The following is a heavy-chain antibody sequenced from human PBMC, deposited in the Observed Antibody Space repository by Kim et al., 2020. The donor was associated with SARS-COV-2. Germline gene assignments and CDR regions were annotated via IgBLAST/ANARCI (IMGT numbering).Heavy chain of an antibody. V-gene: IGHV3-30*03. Sequence: GGSLRLSCAASGFTFSSSGMHWVRQAPGKGLEWVALISSDGSNKYYADSVKGRFTISRDNSKNTVYLQMNSLRDEDTAVYYCARRGGYNSADYWGQGTLVTVSS. CDR3: ARRGGYNSADY. D-gene: IGHD5-18*01. CDR2: ISSDGSNK. J-gene: IGHJ4*02. CDR1: GFTFSSSG.